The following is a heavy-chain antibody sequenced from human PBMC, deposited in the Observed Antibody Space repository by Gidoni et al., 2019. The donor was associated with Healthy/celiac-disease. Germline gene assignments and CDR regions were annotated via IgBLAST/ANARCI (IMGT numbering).Heavy chain of an antibody. D-gene: IGHD6-19*01. V-gene: IGHV3-30-3*01. CDR3: ARTIAVAGREEFDY. J-gene: IGHJ4*02. CDR1: GFTLSSYA. CDR2: ISYDGSNK. Sequence: VQLVESAAGVVQPGRSLRLSCAASGFTLSSYAMHWVRQAPGKGLEWVAVISYDGSNKYYADSVKGRFTISRDNSKNTLYLQMNSLRAEDTAVYYCARTIAVAGREEFDYWGQGTLVTVSS.